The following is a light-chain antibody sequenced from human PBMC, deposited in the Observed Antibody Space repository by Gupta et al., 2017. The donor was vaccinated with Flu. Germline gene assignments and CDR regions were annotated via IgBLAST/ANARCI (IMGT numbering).Light chain of an antibody. V-gene: IGKV1-5*03. CDR1: QSINSW. CDR3: QQYNSYSYS. Sequence: DIQMTQSPYTLSASVGDRVTITCRASQSINSWLAWYQQKPGKAPKLLIYRASTLESGVPSRFSGSGSGTEFTLTINSLQPDDFATYFCQQYNSYSYSFGQGTKLEIK. CDR2: RAS. J-gene: IGKJ2*03.